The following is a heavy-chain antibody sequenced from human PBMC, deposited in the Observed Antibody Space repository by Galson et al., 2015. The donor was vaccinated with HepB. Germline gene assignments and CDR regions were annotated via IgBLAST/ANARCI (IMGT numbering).Heavy chain of an antibody. J-gene: IGHJ4*02. V-gene: IGHV3-48*01. CDR1: GFTFSSYS. D-gene: IGHD3-22*01. CDR3: ARDRQYYYDSSGYYYFDY. CDR2: ISSSSSTI. Sequence: SLRLSCAASGFTFSSYSMNWVRQAPGKGLEWVSYISSSSSTIYYADSVKGRFTISRDNAKNSLYLQMNSLRAEDTAVYYCARDRQYYYDSSGYYYFDYWGQGTLVTVSS.